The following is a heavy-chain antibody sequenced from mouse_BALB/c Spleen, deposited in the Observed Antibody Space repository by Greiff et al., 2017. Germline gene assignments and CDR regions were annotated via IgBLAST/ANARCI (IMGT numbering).Heavy chain of an antibody. V-gene: IGHV3-6*02. Sequence: ESGPGLVKPSQSLSLTCSVTGYSITSGYYWNWIRQFPGNKLEWMGYISYDGSNNYNPSLKNRISITRDTSKNQFFLKLNSVTTEDTATYYCAREDIYYDYDGFAYWGQGTLVTVSA. CDR2: ISYDGSN. CDR1: GYSITSGYY. CDR3: AREDIYYDYDGFAY. D-gene: IGHD2-4*01. J-gene: IGHJ3*01.